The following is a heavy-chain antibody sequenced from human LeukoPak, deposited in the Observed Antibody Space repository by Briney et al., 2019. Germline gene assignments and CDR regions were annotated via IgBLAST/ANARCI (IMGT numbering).Heavy chain of an antibody. D-gene: IGHD6-13*01. V-gene: IGHV1-18*01. CDR3: ARVGSSSWYEVNYYYYMDV. CDR1: GYTFTNYG. CDR2: ISAYNANT. J-gene: IGHJ6*03. Sequence: GASVKVSCKASGYTFTNYGISWVRQAPGQGLEWMGWISAYNANTNYAQSFQGRVTMTTDTSTSTAYMELRSLRSDDTAVYYCARVGSSSWYEVNYYYYMDVWGKGTTVTVSS.